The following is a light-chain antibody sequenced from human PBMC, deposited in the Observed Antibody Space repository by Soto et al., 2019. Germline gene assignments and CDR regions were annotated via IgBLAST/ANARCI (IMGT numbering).Light chain of an antibody. Sequence: QSLLTQPPSASGTPGQRVTISCSGSSYNIGSNTVNWYQQLPGTAPKLLIYSNNQRPSGVPDRFSGSKSGTSASLAISGLQSEDEADYYCAAWDDSLNVVFGGGTKLTVL. J-gene: IGLJ2*01. V-gene: IGLV1-44*01. CDR1: SYNIGSNT. CDR3: AAWDDSLNVV. CDR2: SNN.